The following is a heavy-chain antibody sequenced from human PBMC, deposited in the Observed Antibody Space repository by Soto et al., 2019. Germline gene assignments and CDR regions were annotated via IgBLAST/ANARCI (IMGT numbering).Heavy chain of an antibody. D-gene: IGHD3-22*01. CDR3: AREYSYYYDSSGYYYYYGMDV. J-gene: IGHJ6*02. CDR2: IWYDGSNK. CDR1: GFTFSSYG. Sequence: GGSLRLSCAASGFTFSSYGMHWVRQAPGKGLEWVAVIWYDGSNKYYADSVKGRFTISRDNSKNTLYLQMNSLRAEDTAVYYRAREYSYYYDSSGYYYYYGMDVWGQGTTVTVSS. V-gene: IGHV3-33*01.